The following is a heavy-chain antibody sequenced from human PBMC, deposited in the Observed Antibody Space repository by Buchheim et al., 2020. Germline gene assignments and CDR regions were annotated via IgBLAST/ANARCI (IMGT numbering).Heavy chain of an antibody. CDR2: ISYDGSNK. CDR3: ARDGITTFGGWFDP. J-gene: IGHJ5*02. CDR1: GFTFSSYA. D-gene: IGHD3-3*01. V-gene: IGHV3-30-3*01. Sequence: QVQLVESGGGVVQPGRSLRLSCAASGFTFSSYAMHWVRQAPGKGLEWVAVISYDGSNKYYADSVKVRFTISSDNSQNTLYLQMNSLRAEDTAVYYCARDGITTFGGWFDPWGQGTL.